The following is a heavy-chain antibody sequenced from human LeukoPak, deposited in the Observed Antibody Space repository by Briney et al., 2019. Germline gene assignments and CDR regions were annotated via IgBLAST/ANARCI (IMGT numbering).Heavy chain of an antibody. D-gene: IGHD1-26*01. J-gene: IGHJ4*02. V-gene: IGHV4-31*03. CDR3: ARWYSGSYRIDY. Sequence: PSQTLSLTCTVSGGSIRSGGYYWSWIRQLPGKGLEWIGYIYYSGSTYYNPSLKSRVTISVDTSKNQFSLKLSSVTAADTAVYYCARWYSGSYRIDYWGQGTLVTVSS. CDR2: IYYSGST. CDR1: GGSIRSGGYY.